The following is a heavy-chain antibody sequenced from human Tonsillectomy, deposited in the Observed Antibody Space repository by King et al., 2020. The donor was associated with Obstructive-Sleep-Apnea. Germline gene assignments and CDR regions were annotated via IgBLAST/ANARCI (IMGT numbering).Heavy chain of an antibody. D-gene: IGHD5-18*01. CDR2: ISSSSSYI. V-gene: IGHV3-21*01. CDR3: ARDSSYTATFDY. Sequence: VQLVESGGGLVKPGGSLRLSCEASGFTFSSYSMNWVRQAPGKGLEWVAAISSSSSYIYYADAVKGRFTISRDNAKNSLYLQMNSLRAEDTAVYYCARDSSYTATFDYWGQGTLVTVSS. J-gene: IGHJ4*02. CDR1: GFTFSSYS.